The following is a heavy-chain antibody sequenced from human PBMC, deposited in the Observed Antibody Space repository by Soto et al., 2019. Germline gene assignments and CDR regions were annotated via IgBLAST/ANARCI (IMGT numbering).Heavy chain of an antibody. CDR1: GFTFSSYG. CDR2: ISYDGSNK. D-gene: IGHD6-6*01. V-gene: IGHV3-30*18. Sequence: QVQLVESGGGVVQPGRSLRLSCAASGFTFSSYGMHWVRQAPGKGLEWVAVISYDGSNKYYADSVKGRFTISRDNSKNTLYLQMISLRAEDTAVYYCAKDKWEQLVVVGLDYWAQGTLVTVSS. CDR3: AKDKWEQLVVVGLDY. J-gene: IGHJ4*02.